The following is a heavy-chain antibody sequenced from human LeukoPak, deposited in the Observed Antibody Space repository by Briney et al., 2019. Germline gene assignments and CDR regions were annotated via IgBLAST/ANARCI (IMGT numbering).Heavy chain of an antibody. CDR2: ICSDGSST. CDR1: GFTFSNYW. Sequence: PGGSLRLSCAASGFTFSNYWMHCVRQPPGKGLVWVSRICSDGSSTTYADSVKGRFTISRDNAKSTLYLQMNSLRAEDTAVYYCARIFYSGGSCLDYWGQGTLVTVSS. CDR3: ARIFYSGGSCLDY. J-gene: IGHJ4*02. D-gene: IGHD2-15*01. V-gene: IGHV3-74*01.